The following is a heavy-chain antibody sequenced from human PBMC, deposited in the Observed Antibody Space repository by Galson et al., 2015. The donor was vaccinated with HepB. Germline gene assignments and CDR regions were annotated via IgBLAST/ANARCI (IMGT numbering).Heavy chain of an antibody. J-gene: IGHJ3*02. Sequence: SVKVSCKVSGYTLTELSMHWVRQAPGKGLEWMGGFDPEDGETIYAQKFQGRVTMTEDTSTDTAYMELSSLRSEDTAVYYCATPNYYDSSGWLSAFDIWGQGTMVTVSS. CDR3: ATPNYYDSSGWLSAFDI. CDR2: FDPEDGET. V-gene: IGHV1-24*01. D-gene: IGHD3-22*01. CDR1: GYTLTELS.